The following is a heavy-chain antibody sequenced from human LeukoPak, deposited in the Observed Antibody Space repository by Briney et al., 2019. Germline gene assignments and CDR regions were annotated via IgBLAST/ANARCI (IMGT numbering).Heavy chain of an antibody. D-gene: IGHD2-2*01. J-gene: IGHJ3*02. V-gene: IGHV1-69*05. CDR2: IIPIFGTA. CDR1: GGTFSSYA. Sequence: ASVKVSCKASGGTFSSYAISWVRQAPGQGLEWMGGIIPIFGTANYAQKFQGRVTITTDESTSTAYMELSSLRSEDTAVYYCAREESSSSRGQDAFVIWGQGTMVTVSS. CDR3: AREESSSSRGQDAFVI.